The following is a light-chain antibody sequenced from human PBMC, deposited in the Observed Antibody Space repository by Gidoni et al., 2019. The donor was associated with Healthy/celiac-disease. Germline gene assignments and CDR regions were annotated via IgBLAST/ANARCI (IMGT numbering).Light chain of an antibody. CDR3: QQSYSTPPLT. Sequence: DIQMTQSPSSLSASVGDRVTSTCRASQSISSYLNWYQQKPGKAPKLLIYAASSLQSGVPSRFSGSRSGTDFTLTISSLQPEDFATYYCQQSYSTPPLTFGGGTKVEIK. CDR1: QSISSY. J-gene: IGKJ4*01. V-gene: IGKV1-39*01. CDR2: AAS.